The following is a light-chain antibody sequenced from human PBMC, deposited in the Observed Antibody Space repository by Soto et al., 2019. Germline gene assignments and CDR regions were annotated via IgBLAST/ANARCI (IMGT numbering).Light chain of an antibody. CDR2: DAS. J-gene: IGKJ1*01. Sequence: EIVLTQSPGTLSLSPGERATLSCRASQTVSTNYLAWYQQKPGQAPSLLIFDASTRATGIPDRFTGSGSGTNFTLTISRLEPEDFAVYYGRLYGASPKTFGKGTKV. V-gene: IGKV3-20*01. CDR3: RLYGASPKT. CDR1: QTVSTNY.